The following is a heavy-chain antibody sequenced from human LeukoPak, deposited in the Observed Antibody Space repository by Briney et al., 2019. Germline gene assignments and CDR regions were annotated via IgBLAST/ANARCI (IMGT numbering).Heavy chain of an antibody. D-gene: IGHD2-2*01. Sequence: SETLSLTCTVSGSISGYYWSWIRQPPGKGLEWIGYIYTSGSTNYNPSLDSRLTISVDTSKNQFSLDLSSVTGVDPAVYYCARQKCTSASCLTKNAFDIWGQGTMVTVSS. V-gene: IGHV4-4*09. CDR3: ARQKCTSASCLTKNAFDI. CDR2: IYTSGST. CDR1: GSISGYY. J-gene: IGHJ3*02.